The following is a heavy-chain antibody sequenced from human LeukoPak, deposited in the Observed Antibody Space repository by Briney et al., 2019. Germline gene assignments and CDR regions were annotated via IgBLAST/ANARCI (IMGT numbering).Heavy chain of an antibody. CDR2: ISYDGSNK. CDR1: GFTFSGYP. CDR3: AGLTGSDY. V-gene: IGHV3-30-3*01. Sequence: GGSLRLSCAASGFTFSGYPIHWVRQAPGKGLEWVAVISYDGSNKYYADSVKGRFTISRDNSKNTLYLQMNSLRAEDTAVYYCAGLTGSDYWGQGTLVTVSS. J-gene: IGHJ4*02. D-gene: IGHD7-27*01.